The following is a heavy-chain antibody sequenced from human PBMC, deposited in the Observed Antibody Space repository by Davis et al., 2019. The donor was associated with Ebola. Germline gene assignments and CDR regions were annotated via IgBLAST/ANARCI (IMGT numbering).Heavy chain of an antibody. Sequence: PGGSLRLSCAASGFTFGSYAMSWVRQAPGKGLEWVSSISGSGTITHYADSVKGRFTISRDDAKSTLYLQMNSLRDEDTAIYYCATDPEGWLDFDYWGQGTLVTVSS. CDR1: GFTFGSYA. J-gene: IGHJ4*02. CDR3: ATDPEGWLDFDY. CDR2: ISGSGTIT. D-gene: IGHD6-19*01. V-gene: IGHV3-23*01.